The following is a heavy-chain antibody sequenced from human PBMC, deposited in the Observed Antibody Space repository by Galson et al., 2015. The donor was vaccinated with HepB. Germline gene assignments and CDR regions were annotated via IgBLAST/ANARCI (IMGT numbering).Heavy chain of an antibody. CDR2: ISSSSSTI. D-gene: IGHD3-10*01. Sequence: SLRLSCAASGFTFSSYSMNWVRQAPGKGLEWVSYISSSSSTIYYADSVKGRFTISRDNAKNSLYLQMNSLRDEDTAVYYCARGGYYGSGGRYGMDVWGQGTTVTVSS. CDR1: GFTFSSYS. J-gene: IGHJ6*02. CDR3: ARGGYYGSGGRYGMDV. V-gene: IGHV3-48*02.